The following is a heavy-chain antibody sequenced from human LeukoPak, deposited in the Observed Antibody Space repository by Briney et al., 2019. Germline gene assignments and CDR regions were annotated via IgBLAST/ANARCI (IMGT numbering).Heavy chain of an antibody. V-gene: IGHV1-2*02. CDR3: ARGRVFLRWLLDY. D-gene: IGHD5-12*01. Sequence: GASVKVSCKASGYTFTGYYMHWVRQAPGQGLEWMGWINPNGGGTNYAQKFQGRVTMTRDTSISTAYMELSRLRSDDTAVYYCARGRVFLRWLLDYWGQGTLVTVSS. CDR1: GYTFTGYY. J-gene: IGHJ4*02. CDR2: INPNGGGT.